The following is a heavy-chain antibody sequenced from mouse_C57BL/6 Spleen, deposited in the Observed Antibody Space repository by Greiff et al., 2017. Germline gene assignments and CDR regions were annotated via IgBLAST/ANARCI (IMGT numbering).Heavy chain of an antibody. D-gene: IGHD2-1*01. CDR2: IYPGSGST. Sequence: QVQLQQPGAELVKPGASVMMSCKASGYTFTSYWITWVKQRPGQGLEPIGDIYPGSGSTNYNEKFKSKGTLTVDTSFSPAYMQRISLTSEDSAVYYCARTIYYGNYYFNYWGQGSTLTVTS. V-gene: IGHV1-55*01. J-gene: IGHJ2*01. CDR3: ARTIYYGNYYFNY. CDR1: GYTFTSYW.